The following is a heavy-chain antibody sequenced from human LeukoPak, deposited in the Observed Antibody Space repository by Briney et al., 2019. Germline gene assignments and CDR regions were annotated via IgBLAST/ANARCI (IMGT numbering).Heavy chain of an antibody. CDR3: ARDGEDIVVVPAASMNWYFDL. V-gene: IGHV4-30-2*01. CDR2: IYHSGST. D-gene: IGHD2-2*01. CDR1: GGSISSGGYY. Sequence: PSQTLSLTCTVSGGSISSGGYYWSCIRQPPGKGLEWIGYIYHSGSTYYNPSLKNRVTISVDRSKNQFSLKLSSVTAADTAVYYCARDGEDIVVVPAASMNWYFDLWGRGTLVTVSS. J-gene: IGHJ2*01.